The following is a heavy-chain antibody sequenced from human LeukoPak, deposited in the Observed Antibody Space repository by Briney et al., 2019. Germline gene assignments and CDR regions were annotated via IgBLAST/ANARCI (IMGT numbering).Heavy chain of an antibody. CDR3: ASPDPYCSGGSCYLGY. V-gene: IGHV1-69*05. Sequence: KVSCKASGGTFSSYAISWVRQAPGQGLEWMGGIIPIFGTANYAQKFQGRVTITTDESTSTAYMELSSLRSEDTAVYYCASPDPYCSGGSCYLGYWGQGTLVTVSS. CDR2: IIPIFGTA. J-gene: IGHJ4*02. CDR1: GGTFSSYA. D-gene: IGHD2-15*01.